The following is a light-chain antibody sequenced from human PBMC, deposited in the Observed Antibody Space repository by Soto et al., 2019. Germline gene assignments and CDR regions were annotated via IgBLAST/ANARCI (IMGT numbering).Light chain of an antibody. Sequence: DIQMTQSASTLSASVGDRVTITCRASQSISSWLAWYQQKPGKAPKLLIYKASSLESGVPSRLSGSGSGTEFTLTISSLQPDDFATYYCQQYNSYSYTFGQGTKVDIK. CDR1: QSISSW. CDR2: KAS. V-gene: IGKV1-5*03. J-gene: IGKJ2*01. CDR3: QQYNSYSYT.